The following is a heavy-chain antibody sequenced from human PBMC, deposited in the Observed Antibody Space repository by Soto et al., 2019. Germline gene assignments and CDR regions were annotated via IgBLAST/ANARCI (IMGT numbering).Heavy chain of an antibody. CDR2: VDPEDGET. J-gene: IGHJ4*02. V-gene: IGHV1-69-2*01. D-gene: IGHD4-17*01. CDR1: GYTFTDYY. Sequence: ASVKVSCMVSGYTFTDYYMHWVQQAPGKGLEWMGLVDPEDGETIYAEKFQGRVTITADTSTDTAYMELSSLRSEDTAVYYCATTSHHGLDYWGQGTLVTVSS. CDR3: ATTSHHGLDY.